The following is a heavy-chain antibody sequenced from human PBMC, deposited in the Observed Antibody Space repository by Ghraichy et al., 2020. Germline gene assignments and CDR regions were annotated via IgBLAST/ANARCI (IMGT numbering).Heavy chain of an antibody. Sequence: GGSLRLSCAASGFTFSSYWMSWVRQAPGKGLEWVANIKQDGSEKYYVDSVKGRFTISRDNAKNSLYLQMNSLRAEDTAVYYCARDPGIAAAGSGWYFDLWGRGTLVTVSS. CDR3: ARDPGIAAAGSGWYFDL. CDR2: IKQDGSEK. CDR1: GFTFSSYW. D-gene: IGHD6-13*01. J-gene: IGHJ2*01. V-gene: IGHV3-7*01.